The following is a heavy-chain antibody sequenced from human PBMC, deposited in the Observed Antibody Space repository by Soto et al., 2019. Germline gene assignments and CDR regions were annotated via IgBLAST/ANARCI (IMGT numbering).Heavy chain of an antibody. J-gene: IGHJ4*02. CDR1: GFFFSAYG. D-gene: IGHD4-17*01. V-gene: IGHV3-33*01. CDR2: IYYDGNNK. CDR3: ARVGGTVKSDY. Sequence: QVQLVESGGGVVQPGRSLRLSCAASGFFFSAYGMHWVRQAPGKGLEWVAMIYYDGNNKYYADSVKGRFTISRDNSKNTLYLQMNSLRVEDTAVYYCARVGGTVKSDYWGQGTLVIVSS.